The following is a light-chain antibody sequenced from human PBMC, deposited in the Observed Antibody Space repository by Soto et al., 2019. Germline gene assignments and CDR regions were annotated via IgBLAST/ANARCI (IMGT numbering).Light chain of an antibody. V-gene: IGKV3-20*01. CDR1: QSVADSY. J-gene: IGKJ1*01. CDR2: AAT. Sequence: EVVLTQSPGTLSLSPGERATLSCRASQSVADSYLAWYQQKPRRAPRLLFYAATRGATGIPDRFSGSWSGTFFTLTISTLEPDVVAVYYCHHFGSSPETFGQGTKVEIK. CDR3: HHFGSSPET.